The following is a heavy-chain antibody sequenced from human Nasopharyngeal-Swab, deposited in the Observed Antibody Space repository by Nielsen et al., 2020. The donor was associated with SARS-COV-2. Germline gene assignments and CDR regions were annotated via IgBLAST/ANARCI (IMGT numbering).Heavy chain of an antibody. Sequence: SETLSLTCTVSGDSISRSNFYWGWIRQAPEKGLEWIGNFYYSGSTYYNPSLKSRVTISVDTSKNQFSLKVTSVTAADTAVYYCVRIATYGPELKGAFDFWGQGTMVTISS. V-gene: IGHV4-39*07. CDR3: VRIATYGPELKGAFDF. D-gene: IGHD3-10*01. J-gene: IGHJ3*01. CDR2: FYYSGST. CDR1: GDSISRSNFY.